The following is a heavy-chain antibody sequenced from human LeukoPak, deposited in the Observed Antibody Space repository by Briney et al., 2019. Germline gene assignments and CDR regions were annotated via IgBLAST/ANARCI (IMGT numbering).Heavy chain of an antibody. J-gene: IGHJ6*03. CDR2: IIPIFGTA. Sequence: GASVKVSCKASGGTFSSYAISWVRQAPGQGLEWMGGIIPIFGTANYAQKFQGRVTITTDESTSTAYMELSSLRSEDTPVYYCARGNDYYYYMDVWGKGTTVTVSS. CDR3: ARGNDYYYYMDV. CDR1: GGTFSSYA. V-gene: IGHV1-69*05.